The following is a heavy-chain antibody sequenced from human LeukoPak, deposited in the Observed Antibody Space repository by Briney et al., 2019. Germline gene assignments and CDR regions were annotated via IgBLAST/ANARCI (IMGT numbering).Heavy chain of an antibody. Sequence: ALVKVSCKASGYTFTGYYMHWVRQAPGQGLEWMGWINPNSGGTNYAQKFQGRVTMTRDTSISTAYMELSRLRSDDTAVYYCARPLGSWYLNLFDPWGQGTLVTVSS. CDR1: GYTFTGYY. D-gene: IGHD6-13*01. J-gene: IGHJ5*02. V-gene: IGHV1-2*02. CDR3: ARPLGSWYLNLFDP. CDR2: INPNSGGT.